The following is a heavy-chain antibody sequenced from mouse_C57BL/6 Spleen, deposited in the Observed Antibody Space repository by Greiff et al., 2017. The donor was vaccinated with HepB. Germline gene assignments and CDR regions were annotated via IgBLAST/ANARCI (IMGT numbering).Heavy chain of an antibody. J-gene: IGHJ1*03. CDR2: IDPSDSET. V-gene: IGHV1-52*01. CDR1: GYTFTSYW. D-gene: IGHD1-1*01. CDR3: AREAYGSSYVGYFDV. Sequence: VKLMESGAELVRPGSSVKLSCKASGYTFTSYWMHWVKQRPIQGLEWIGNIDPSDSETHYNQKFKDKATLTVDKSSSTAYMQLSSLTSEDSAVYYCAREAYGSSYVGYFDVWGTGTTVTVSS.